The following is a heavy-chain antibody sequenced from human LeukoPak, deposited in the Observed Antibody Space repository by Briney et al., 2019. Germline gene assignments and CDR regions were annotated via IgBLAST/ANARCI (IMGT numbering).Heavy chain of an antibody. CDR2: ISGSGGNT. V-gene: IGHV3-23*01. Sequence: PGGSLRLSCAASGFTFSSYSMNWVRQAPGKGLEWVSAISGSGGNTYYADSVKGRFTISRDNSKNTLYLQMNSLRAEDTAVYYCAKDTMVRGLFDYWGQGTLITVSS. CDR3: AKDTMVRGLFDY. J-gene: IGHJ4*02. CDR1: GFTFSSYS. D-gene: IGHD3-10*01.